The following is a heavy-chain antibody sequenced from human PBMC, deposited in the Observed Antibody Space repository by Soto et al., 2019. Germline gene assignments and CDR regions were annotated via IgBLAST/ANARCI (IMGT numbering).Heavy chain of an antibody. CDR2: IYYSGST. V-gene: IGHV4-59*01. CDR1: GGSISSYY. D-gene: IGHD6-6*01. J-gene: IGHJ4*02. CDR3: VRGAYSSSSPFDY. Sequence: SETLSLTCTVSGGSISSYYWSWIRQPPGKGLEWIGYIYYSGSTNYNPSLKSRVTISVDTSKNQFSLKLSSVTAADTAVYYCVRGAYSSSSPFDYWGQGTLVTVSS.